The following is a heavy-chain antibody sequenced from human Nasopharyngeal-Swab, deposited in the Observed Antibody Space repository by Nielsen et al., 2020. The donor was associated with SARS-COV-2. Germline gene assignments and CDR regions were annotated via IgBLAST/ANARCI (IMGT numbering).Heavy chain of an antibody. J-gene: IGHJ3*02. CDR2: IYPGDSDT. V-gene: IGHV5-51*01. CDR1: GYSFTSYW. D-gene: IGHD3-16*02. CDR3: ARQLMITFGGVIVTGAFDI. Sequence: GESLKSSSKGSGYSFTSYWIGWGRQRPGKGLEWRGIIYPGDSDTRYSPSFQGQVTISADKSISTAYLQWSSLKASDTAMYYCARQLMITFGGVIVTGAFDIWGQGTMVTVSS.